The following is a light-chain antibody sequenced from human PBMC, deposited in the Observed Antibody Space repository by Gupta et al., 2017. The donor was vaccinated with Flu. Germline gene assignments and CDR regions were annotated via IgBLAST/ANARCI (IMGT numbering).Light chain of an antibody. CDR2: WAS. CDR3: QQYYGTPIT. J-gene: IGKJ5*01. CDR1: QSVLYSSNNKNY. Sequence: DIVMTQSPDSLAVSLGERATINCKSSQSVLYSSNNKNYLAWYQQKPGQPPKLLIYWASTRESGVPARFSGSGSGTDFTLTISSLQAEDVAVYYCQQYYGTPITFGQGTRLEIK. V-gene: IGKV4-1*01.